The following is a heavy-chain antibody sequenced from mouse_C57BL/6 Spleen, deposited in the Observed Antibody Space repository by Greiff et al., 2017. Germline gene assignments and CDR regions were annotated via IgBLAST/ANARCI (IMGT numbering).Heavy chain of an antibody. V-gene: IGHV1-69*01. CDR3: ARGYYGNSWFAY. Sequence: VQLQQPGAELVMPGASVKLSCKASGYTFTSYWMHWVKQRPGQGLEWIGELDPSDSYTNYNQKFKGKSTLTVDKSSSTAYMQLSSLTSEDSAVYYCARGYYGNSWFAYWGQGTLVTVSA. D-gene: IGHD2-1*01. CDR2: LDPSDSYT. J-gene: IGHJ3*01. CDR1: GYTFTSYW.